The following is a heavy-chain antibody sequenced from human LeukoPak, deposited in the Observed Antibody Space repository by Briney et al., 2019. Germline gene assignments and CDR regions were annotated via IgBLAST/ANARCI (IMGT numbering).Heavy chain of an antibody. V-gene: IGHV3-21*01. CDR1: GFTFSSHS. J-gene: IGHJ3*02. D-gene: IGHD6-13*01. Sequence: GGSLRLSCAASGFTFSSHSMNWVRQAPGKGLEWVSSISSSSSYIYYADSVKGRFTISRDNAKNSLYLQMNSLRAEDTAVYYCARAVLSSWYGAFDIWGQGTMVTVSS. CDR2: ISSSSSYI. CDR3: ARAVLSSWYGAFDI.